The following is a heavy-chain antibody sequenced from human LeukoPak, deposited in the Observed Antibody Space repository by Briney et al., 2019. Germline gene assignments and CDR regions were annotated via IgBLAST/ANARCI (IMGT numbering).Heavy chain of an antibody. CDR3: ARDGLWFGELGGWFDP. J-gene: IGHJ5*02. CDR2: IYYSGST. CDR1: GGSISSGDYY. V-gene: IGHV4-30-4*01. Sequence: SETLSLTCTVSGGSISSGDYYWSWIRQPPGKGLEWIGYIYYSGSTYYNPSLKSRVTISVDTSKNQFSLKLSSVTAADTAVYYCARDGLWFGELGGWFDPWGQGTLVTVSS. D-gene: IGHD3-10*01.